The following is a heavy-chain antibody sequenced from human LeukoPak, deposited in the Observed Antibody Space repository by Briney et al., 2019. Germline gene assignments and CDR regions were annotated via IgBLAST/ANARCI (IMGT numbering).Heavy chain of an antibody. CDR1: GYTSTGYY. Sequence: GASVKVSCKASGYTSTGYYMHWVRQAPGQGLEWMGWINPNSGGTNYAQKFQGWVTMTRDTSICTAYMELSRLRSDDTAVYYCARQYSSSWTIWFDPWGQGTLVTVSS. V-gene: IGHV1-2*04. CDR3: ARQYSSSWTIWFDP. J-gene: IGHJ5*02. CDR2: INPNSGGT. D-gene: IGHD6-13*01.